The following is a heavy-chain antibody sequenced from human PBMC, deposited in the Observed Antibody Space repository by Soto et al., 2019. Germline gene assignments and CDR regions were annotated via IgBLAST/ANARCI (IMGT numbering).Heavy chain of an antibody. CDR3: ARMPRYCSGGSCDYYGMDV. Sequence: SGPTLVNPTQTLTLTCTFSGFSLSTSGMCVSWIRQPPGKALEWLALIDWDDDKYYSTSLKTRLTISKDTSKNQVVLTMTNMDPVDTATYYCARMPRYCSGGSCDYYGMDVWGQGTTVTVSS. CDR1: GFSLSTSGMC. V-gene: IGHV2-70*01. CDR2: IDWDDDK. D-gene: IGHD2-15*01. J-gene: IGHJ6*02.